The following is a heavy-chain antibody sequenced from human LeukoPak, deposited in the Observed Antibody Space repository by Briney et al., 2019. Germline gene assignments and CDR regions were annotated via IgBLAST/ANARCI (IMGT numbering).Heavy chain of an antibody. CDR2: IKSKTDGGTT. J-gene: IGHJ4*02. Sequence: PGGSLRLSCAASGFTFSNAWMSWVRQAPGKGLEGVGRIKSKTDGGTTDYAAPVKGRFTISRDDSKNTLYLQMNSLKTEDTAVYYCTTALWFGELLSGDYWGQGTLVTVSS. V-gene: IGHV3-15*01. CDR1: GFTFSNAW. CDR3: TTALWFGELLSGDY. D-gene: IGHD3-10*01.